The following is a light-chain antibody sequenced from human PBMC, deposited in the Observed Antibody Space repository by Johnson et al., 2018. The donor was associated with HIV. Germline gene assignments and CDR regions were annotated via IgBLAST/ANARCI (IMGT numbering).Light chain of an antibody. CDR3: GTWDSSLSAVV. J-gene: IGLJ1*01. CDR2: EST. Sequence: QSVLTQPPSVSAAPGQKVTISCSGSSSNIVNNYVSWYQQLPGTAPKLLIYESTNRPSGIPDRFSGSKSGTSATLGISGLQTGDEADYYCGTWDSSLSAVVFGTGTKVTVL. V-gene: IGLV1-51*02. CDR1: SSNIVNNY.